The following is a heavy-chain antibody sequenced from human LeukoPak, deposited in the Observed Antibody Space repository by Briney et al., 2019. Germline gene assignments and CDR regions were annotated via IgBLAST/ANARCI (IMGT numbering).Heavy chain of an antibody. J-gene: IGHJ6*02. D-gene: IGHD2-15*01. CDR2: IKQDGSEK. V-gene: IGHV3-7*03. CDR3: ARVMVVAATLGYYYYGMDV. Sequence: GGSLRLSCAASGFTFSSAWMTWVRQAPGKGLEWVANIKQDGSEKYYVDSVKGRFTISRDNAKNSLYLQMNSLRAEDTAVYYCARVMVVAATLGYYYYGMDVWGQGTTVTVSS. CDR1: GFTFSSAW.